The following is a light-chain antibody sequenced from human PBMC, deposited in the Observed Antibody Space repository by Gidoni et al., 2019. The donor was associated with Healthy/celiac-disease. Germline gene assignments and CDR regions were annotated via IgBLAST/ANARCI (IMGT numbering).Light chain of an antibody. CDR2: AAS. Sequence: DIPLTQSPSSLSASVGDRVTITCRASQSISSYLNWYQQKPGKAPKLLIYAASSLQSGVPSRFSGSGYGTDFTLTSSSLQPEDFATYYCQQSYRTPWTFXQXTKVEIK. V-gene: IGKV1-39*01. CDR3: QQSYRTPWT. J-gene: IGKJ1*01. CDR1: QSISSY.